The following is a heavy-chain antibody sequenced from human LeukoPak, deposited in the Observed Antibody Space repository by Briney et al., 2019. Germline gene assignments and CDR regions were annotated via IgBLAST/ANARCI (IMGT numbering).Heavy chain of an antibody. CDR2: ISYSGST. V-gene: IGHV4-61*08. CDR3: ASALGPYSYVGY. Sequence: PSETLSLTCTVSGGSISSRDYYWSWIRQPPGKGLEWVGYISYSGSTNYNPSLKSRVTISVDTSMNQFSLKLSSVTAADTAVYYCASALGPYSYVGYWGQGTLVTVSS. D-gene: IGHD5-18*01. CDR1: GGSISSRDYY. J-gene: IGHJ4*02.